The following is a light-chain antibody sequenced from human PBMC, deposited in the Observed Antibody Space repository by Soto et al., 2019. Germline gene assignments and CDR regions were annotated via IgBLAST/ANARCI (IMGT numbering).Light chain of an antibody. V-gene: IGLV2-14*03. CDR2: DVS. Sequence: QSALTQPASVSGSHGQSITISCTGTSSDVGGYNYVSWYQHPPGKAPKLIIYDVSNRPSGVSYRFSGSKSGNTASLTISGLQPEDEADYYCSSYTTSNSRQIVFGTGTKLTVL. CDR1: SSDVGGYNY. CDR3: SSYTTSNSRQIV. J-gene: IGLJ1*01.